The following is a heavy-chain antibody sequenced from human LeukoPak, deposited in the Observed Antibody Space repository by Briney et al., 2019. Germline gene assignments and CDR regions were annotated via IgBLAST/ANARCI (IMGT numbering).Heavy chain of an antibody. Sequence: GGSLRLSCAASGFTFSSYSMNWVRQAPGKGLEWVSYISSSSSTIYYADSVKGRFTISRDNAKNTLYLQMNSLRAEDTAVYYCARGLYYGSGSYSRGGFDPWGQGTLVTVSS. CDR3: ARGLYYGSGSYSRGGFDP. CDR2: ISSSSSTI. D-gene: IGHD3-10*01. CDR1: GFTFSSYS. J-gene: IGHJ5*02. V-gene: IGHV3-48*04.